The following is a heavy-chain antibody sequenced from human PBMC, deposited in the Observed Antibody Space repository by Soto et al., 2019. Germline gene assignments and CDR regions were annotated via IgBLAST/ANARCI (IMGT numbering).Heavy chain of an antibody. Sequence: GESLKISCKGSGYSFTSYWIGWVRQMPGKGLEWMGIIYPGDSDTRYSPSLQGQVTISADKSISTAYLQWSSLKASDTAMYYCARTGYREGGYYYYGMDVWGQGTTVTVSS. CDR1: GYSFTSYW. CDR3: ARTGYREGGYYYYGMDV. J-gene: IGHJ6*02. V-gene: IGHV5-51*01. D-gene: IGHD5-12*01. CDR2: IYPGDSDT.